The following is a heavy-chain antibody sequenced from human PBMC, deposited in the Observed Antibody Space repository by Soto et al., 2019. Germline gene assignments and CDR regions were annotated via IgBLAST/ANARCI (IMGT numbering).Heavy chain of an antibody. D-gene: IGHD7-27*01. J-gene: IGHJ5*02. CDR2: IIPMLGTT. CDR3: ARVGNHPNP. Sequence: QVQLVQSGAEVQRPGSSVKVSCTASGRTFSRYAINWVRQAPGQGLEWMGGIIPMLGTTNYAQKFQGRVTIIGDNATSTANRELTNRRFEDTAVYSSARVGNHPNPWGQGPLVTVSS. V-gene: IGHV1-69*06. CDR1: GRTFSRYA.